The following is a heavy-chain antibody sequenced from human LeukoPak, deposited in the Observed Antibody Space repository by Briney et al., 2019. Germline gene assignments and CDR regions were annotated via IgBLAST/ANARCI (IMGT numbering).Heavy chain of an antibody. J-gene: IGHJ4*02. D-gene: IGHD6-19*01. Sequence: GGSQRLSCAASGFTFSIYAMHWVRQAPGKGREGVAVISCDGSNKYYADSVKGRFTISRDNSKNTLYLQMNSLKAEDTAVYYSARSGYSSATDYWGQGTLVTVSS. CDR2: ISCDGSNK. CDR3: ARSGYSSATDY. CDR1: GFTFSIYA. V-gene: IGHV3-30*04.